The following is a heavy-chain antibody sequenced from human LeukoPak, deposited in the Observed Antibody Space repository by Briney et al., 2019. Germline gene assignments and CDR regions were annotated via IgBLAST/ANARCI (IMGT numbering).Heavy chain of an antibody. V-gene: IGHV1-69*04. CDR2: IIPILGIA. D-gene: IGHD2-15*01. CDR1: GYIFSGYY. CDR3: ARAVSHCSGGSCYHYYYGMDV. J-gene: IGHJ6*02. Sequence: SVKVSCKTSGYIFSGYYMHWVRQAPGQGLEWMGRIIPILGIANYAQKFQGRVTITADKSTSTAYMELSSLRSEDTAVYYCARAVSHCSGGSCYHYYYGMDVWGQGTTVTVSS.